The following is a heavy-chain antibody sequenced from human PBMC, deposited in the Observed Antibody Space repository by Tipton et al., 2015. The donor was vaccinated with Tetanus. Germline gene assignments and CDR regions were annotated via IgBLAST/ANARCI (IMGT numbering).Heavy chain of an antibody. V-gene: IGHV1-69*06. D-gene: IGHD3-22*01. Sequence: QSGPEVKKPGSSVRVSCKTSGGTFSTYAVSWVRQAPGHGPEWMGGIFPQFGTSNYAPKFQGRVTLTADKSTGTAYMDLSSLRSDDTAIYYCARGMDYDSSGIDDFWGQGTLVTVSS. CDR2: IFPQFGTS. CDR1: GGTFSTYA. J-gene: IGHJ4*02. CDR3: ARGMDYDSSGIDDF.